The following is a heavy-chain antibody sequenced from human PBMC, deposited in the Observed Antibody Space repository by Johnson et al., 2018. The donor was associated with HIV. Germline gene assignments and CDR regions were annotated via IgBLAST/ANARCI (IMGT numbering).Heavy chain of an antibody. D-gene: IGHD3-3*01. CDR1: GFTFSSYA. J-gene: IGHJ3*02. CDR3: AKTRLRFVEWYDAFDI. CDR2: ISYDGSNK. V-gene: IGHV3-30*04. Sequence: QVQLVESGGGVVQPGRSLRLSCAASGFTFSSYAMHWVRQAPGKGLEWVAVISYDGSNKYYADSVKGRFTISRDNSKNTLYLQMNSLRAEDTAVYYCAKTRLRFVEWYDAFDIWGQGTMVTVSS.